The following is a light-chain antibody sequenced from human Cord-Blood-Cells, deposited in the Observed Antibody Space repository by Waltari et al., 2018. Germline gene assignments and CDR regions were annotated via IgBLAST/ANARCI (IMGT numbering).Light chain of an antibody. Sequence: EIVLTQTPAHMSLSPGERAPLSGRASQSVSGYLAWYQQIPGQPPRLLFYDASNRATGIPARFSGSGSGTDFTLTISILEPEELAVYYCQQRINWPPSFGQGTKLEIK. J-gene: IGKJ2*03. CDR3: QQRINWPPS. V-gene: IGKV3-11*01. CDR2: DAS. CDR1: QSVSGY.